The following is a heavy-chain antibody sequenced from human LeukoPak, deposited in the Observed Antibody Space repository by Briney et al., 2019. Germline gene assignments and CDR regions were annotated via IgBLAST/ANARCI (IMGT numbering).Heavy chain of an antibody. CDR1: GGTFSSYA. J-gene: IGHJ6*03. D-gene: IGHD3-3*01. Sequence: SVKVSCKXSGGTFSSYAISWVRQAPGQGLEWMGRIIPIFGTANYSQKFQGRVTITTDESTSTAYMELSSLRSEDTAAYYCAISSITIFGVVTEPEYYYYYYYMDVWGKGTTVTVSS. CDR3: AISSITIFGVVTEPEYYYYYYYMDV. CDR2: IIPIFGTA. V-gene: IGHV1-69*05.